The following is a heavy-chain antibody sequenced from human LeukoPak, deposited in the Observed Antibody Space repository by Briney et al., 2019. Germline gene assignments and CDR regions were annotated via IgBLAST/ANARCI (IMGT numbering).Heavy chain of an antibody. J-gene: IGHJ4*02. V-gene: IGHV1-2*06. CDR3: TRESGSYHGNDY. CDR1: RYTVTGYY. CDR2: INPNNGGT. D-gene: IGHD1-26*01. Sequence: ASVKVSCKASRYTVTGYYMHWVRQAPGQGLEWMGRINPNNGGTNYAQKFQGRVTMTGDTSISTAYMELSSLRSDDTAVYYCTRESGSYHGNDYWGQGTLVTVSS.